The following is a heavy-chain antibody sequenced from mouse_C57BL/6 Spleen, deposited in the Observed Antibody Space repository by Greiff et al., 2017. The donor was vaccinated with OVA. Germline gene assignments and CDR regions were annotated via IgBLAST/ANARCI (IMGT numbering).Heavy chain of an antibody. CDR3: AREGELAYYFDY. CDR2: ISYDGSN. D-gene: IGHD4-1*01. V-gene: IGHV3-6*01. J-gene: IGHJ2*01. Sequence: EVKLMESGPGLVKPSQSLSLTCSVTGYSITSGYYWNWIRQFPGNKLEWMGYISYDGSNNYNPSLKNRISITRDTSKNQFFLKLNSVTTEDTATYYCAREGELAYYFDYWGQGTTLTVSS. CDR1: GYSITSGYY.